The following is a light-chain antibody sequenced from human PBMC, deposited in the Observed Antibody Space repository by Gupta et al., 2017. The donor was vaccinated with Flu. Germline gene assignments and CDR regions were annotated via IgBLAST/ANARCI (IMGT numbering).Light chain of an antibody. V-gene: IGLV6-57*03. CDR2: EDD. J-gene: IGLJ3*02. CDR1: SGNIASNV. Sequence: NLMLTQPHSVSQSPGTTSTISCTRRSGNIASNVMQWYQQRPGSAPTTVIYEDDQRPSGVPDRFSGSIDSSSNSASLTISGLKTEDEADYYCQSFDASTWVFGGGTKLTVL. CDR3: QSFDASTWV.